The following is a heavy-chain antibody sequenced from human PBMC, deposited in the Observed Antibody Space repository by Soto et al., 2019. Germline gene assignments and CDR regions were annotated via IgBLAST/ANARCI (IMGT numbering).Heavy chain of an antibody. D-gene: IGHD2-15*01. V-gene: IGHV3-30*03. J-gene: IGHJ4*02. Sequence: QVQLVESGGGVVQPGRSLRLSCAASGFTFSSYGMHWARQAPGEGLEWVAVISYDGNRKYYEDSVKGRVTISRDFSKNTVNVHMNSVRVEYTAVYFCARKGYGGRWSLDYWGQRNLVTVSS. CDR1: GFTFSSYG. CDR3: ARKGYGGRWSLDY. CDR2: ISYDGNRK.